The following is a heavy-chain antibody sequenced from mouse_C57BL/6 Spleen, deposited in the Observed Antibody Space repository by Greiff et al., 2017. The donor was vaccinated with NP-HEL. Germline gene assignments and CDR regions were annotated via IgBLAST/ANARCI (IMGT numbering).Heavy chain of an antibody. J-gene: IGHJ3*01. D-gene: IGHD4-1*01. CDR2: ISSGGSYT. Sequence: EVMLVESGGDLVKPGGSLKLSCAASGFTFSSYGMSWVRQTPDKRLEWVATISSGGSYTYYPDSVKGRFTISRDNAKNTLYLQMSSLKSEDTAVCYCARLGLAYWGQGTLVTVSA. CDR3: ARLGLAY. CDR1: GFTFSSYG. V-gene: IGHV5-6*01.